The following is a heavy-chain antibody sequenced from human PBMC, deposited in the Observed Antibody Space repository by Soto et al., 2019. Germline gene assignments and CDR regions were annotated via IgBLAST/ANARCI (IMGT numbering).Heavy chain of an antibody. V-gene: IGHV2-5*02. CDR2: IYWDDYK. J-gene: IGHJ1*01. CDR3: AHARAIVVIVAEDEYFQH. CDR1: GFSLSTSGVG. D-gene: IGHD3-22*01. Sequence: KESGPTLVKPTQTLTLTCTFSGFSLSTSGVGVGWIRQPPGKGLEWLALIYWDDYKRYSPSLKSSLTINKDTSKNQVVLTMTNVDPADTSTYYCAHARAIVVIVAEDEYFQHWGQGTLVTVSA.